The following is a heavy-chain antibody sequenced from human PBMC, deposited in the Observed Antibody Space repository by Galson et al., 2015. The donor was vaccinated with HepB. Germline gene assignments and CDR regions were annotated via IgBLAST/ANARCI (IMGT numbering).Heavy chain of an antibody. V-gene: IGHV5-10-1*01. CDR2: IDPSDSYT. CDR3: ARHRYYYDSSGYHDAFDI. D-gene: IGHD3-22*01. CDR1: GYSFTSYW. Sequence: SGAEVKKPGESLRISCKGSGYSFTSYWISWVRQMPGKGLEWMGRIDPSDSYTNYSPSFQGHVTISADKSISTAYLQWSSLKASDTAMYYCARHRYYYDSSGYHDAFDIWGQGTMVTVSS. J-gene: IGHJ3*02.